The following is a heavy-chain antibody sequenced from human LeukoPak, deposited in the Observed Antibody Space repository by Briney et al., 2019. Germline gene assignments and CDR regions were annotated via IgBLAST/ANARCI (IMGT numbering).Heavy chain of an antibody. J-gene: IGHJ4*02. D-gene: IGHD6-19*01. CDR2: IYHSGST. V-gene: IGHV4-39*01. CDR3: ARQVVAVAGTGYFDY. CDR1: GDSISSGGYY. Sequence: SETLSLTCSVSGDSISSGGYYWSWIRQHPGKGLEWIGYIYHSGSTYYNASLKSRGTISVDTSKNQFSLKLNSVTAADTAVYFCARQVVAVAGTGYFDYWGQGTLVTVSS.